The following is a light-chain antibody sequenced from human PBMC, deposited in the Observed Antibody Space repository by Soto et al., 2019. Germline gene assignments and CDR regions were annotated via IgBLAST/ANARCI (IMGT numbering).Light chain of an antibody. V-gene: IGLV1-44*01. Sequence: QSVLTQPPSASGTPGQRVTISCSGSSSNIGSNTVNWYQQLPGTAPKLLIYSNNQRPSGVPDRFSGSKSGTSPCLAISGLQSEDEADYYCAACDDSLNGHVVFGGGTKRTVL. J-gene: IGLJ2*01. CDR3: AACDDSLNGHVV. CDR2: SNN. CDR1: SSNIGSNT.